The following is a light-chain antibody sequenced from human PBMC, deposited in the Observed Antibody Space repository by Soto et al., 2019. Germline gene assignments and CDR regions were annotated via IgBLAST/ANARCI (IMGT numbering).Light chain of an antibody. Sequence: QSVLTQPASVSGSPGQSITISCTGTSSDVGAYNYVSWYQQHPGKAPKLMIYEVTNRPLGVSNRFSGSKSDNTASLTISGLQAEDETDYYCCSYAAGSTYVFGTGTKLTVL. CDR3: CSYAAGSTYV. V-gene: IGLV2-14*01. J-gene: IGLJ1*01. CDR2: EVT. CDR1: SSDVGAYNY.